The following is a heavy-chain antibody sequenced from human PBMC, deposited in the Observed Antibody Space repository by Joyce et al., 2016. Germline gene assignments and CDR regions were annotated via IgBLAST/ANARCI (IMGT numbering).Heavy chain of an antibody. CDR3: ARGPRSNWGLVWFDP. V-gene: IGHV4-34*01. Sequence: QVQLQQWGAGLLKPSETLSLTCAVYGGSFSGYYWSWIRQPPGKGLAWIGEINHSGSTNYNPALKSRVTISVDTSKNQFSLKLSSVTAADTAVYYCARGPRSNWGLVWFDPWGQGTLVTVSS. J-gene: IGHJ5*02. CDR2: INHSGST. CDR1: GGSFSGYY. D-gene: IGHD7-27*01.